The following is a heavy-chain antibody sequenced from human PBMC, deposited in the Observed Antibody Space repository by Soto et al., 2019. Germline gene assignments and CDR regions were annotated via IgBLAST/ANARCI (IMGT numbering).Heavy chain of an antibody. J-gene: IGHJ6*02. D-gene: IGHD2-2*01. Sequence: GGSLRLSCAASGFTFNKSWMHWVRQAPGKGLVRVSHIYSDGSVTGYADSVKGRFTISRDNAKNTLYLQMNSLRVEDTAVYFCATDGSYAQHVWGQGTTVTVSS. CDR3: ATDGSYAQHV. CDR2: IYSDGSVT. CDR1: GFTFNKSW. V-gene: IGHV3-74*01.